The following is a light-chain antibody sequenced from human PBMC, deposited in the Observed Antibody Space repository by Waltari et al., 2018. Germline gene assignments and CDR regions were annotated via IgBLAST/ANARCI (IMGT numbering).Light chain of an antibody. J-gene: IGKJ4*01. CDR3: MQGTHWPLT. V-gene: IGKV2-30*02. Sequence: DVVMTQSPLSLPVTLGQPASISCKSSQSLVHSDGNTYLAWFQPRPGQSPRRLIYKVSKRESGVPDRFSASGSGDDFTLKISRVEAEDVGVYYCMQGTHWPLTFGGGTKVEIK. CDR1: QSLVHSDGNTY. CDR2: KVS.